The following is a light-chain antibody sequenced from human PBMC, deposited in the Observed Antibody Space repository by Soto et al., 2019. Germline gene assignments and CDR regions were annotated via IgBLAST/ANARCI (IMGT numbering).Light chain of an antibody. J-gene: IGLJ1*01. V-gene: IGLV2-8*01. CDR1: SSDVGGYQY. CDR2: AVN. CDR3: SSYAGSNNYV. Sequence: QSALTQPPSASGSPGQSVTISCTGTSSDVGGYQYVSWNQQYPGKAPKLMIYAVNKRPSGVPDRFSGSRSGNTASLTVSGLQAEDEADYYCSSYAGSNNYVFGTGTKVTVL.